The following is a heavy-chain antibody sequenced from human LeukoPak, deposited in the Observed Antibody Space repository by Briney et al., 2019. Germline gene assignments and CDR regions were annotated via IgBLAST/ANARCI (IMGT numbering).Heavy chain of an antibody. V-gene: IGHV1-2*02. CDR3: ARGGCSSTSCYAYDY. Sequence: ASVKVSCKASGYTFTDYNMHWVRQAPGQGLEWMRWINPYSGVTNYAQKFQARVTMTRDTSIRTAYMEMSSLESEDTAVYYCARGGCSSTSCYAYDYWGQGTLVTVSS. D-gene: IGHD2-2*01. CDR2: INPYSGVT. J-gene: IGHJ4*02. CDR1: GYTFTDYN.